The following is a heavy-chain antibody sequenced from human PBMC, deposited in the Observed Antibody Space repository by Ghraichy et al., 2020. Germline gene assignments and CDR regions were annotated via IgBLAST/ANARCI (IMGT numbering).Heavy chain of an antibody. D-gene: IGHD3-10*01. CDR2: IYSGGNT. CDR1: GFTVSNNY. CDR3: ARDRISYGLVFVGMDV. Sequence: GGSLRLSCAASGFTVSNNYMSWVRQAPGKGLKWVSVIYSGGNTYYADSVKGRFTISRDNSKNTLYLQMNSLRAEDTAVYYCARDRISYGLVFVGMDVWGQGTTVTVSS. V-gene: IGHV3-53*01. J-gene: IGHJ6*02.